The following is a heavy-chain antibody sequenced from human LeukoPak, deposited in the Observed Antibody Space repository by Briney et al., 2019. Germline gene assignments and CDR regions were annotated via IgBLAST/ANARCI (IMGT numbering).Heavy chain of an antibody. Sequence: PGGSLRLSCAASGFIFSNYPMSWVRQAPGKGLEWVSSISGSGGSTYHADSVKGRFTISRDISKNTLYLQMNSLRAEDTAAYYCAKSRASSGVAPAGYDYWGQGTLVTVSS. CDR1: GFIFSNYP. CDR2: ISGSGGST. CDR3: AKSRASSGVAPAGYDY. D-gene: IGHD6-13*01. V-gene: IGHV3-23*01. J-gene: IGHJ4*02.